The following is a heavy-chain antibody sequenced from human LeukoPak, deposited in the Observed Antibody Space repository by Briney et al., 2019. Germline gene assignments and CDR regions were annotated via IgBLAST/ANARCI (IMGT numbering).Heavy chain of an antibody. V-gene: IGHV3-21*01. CDR3: ATPPLEGGF. J-gene: IGHJ4*02. Sequence: GGSLRLSCAASGFTFSSYTMNWVRQAPGKGLEWVSSISSSSSYIYYADSMKGRFTISRDNAKNSLYLQMNILRAEDTAVYYCATPPLEGGFWGQGTLVTVSS. D-gene: IGHD1-1*01. CDR2: ISSSSSYI. CDR1: GFTFSSYT.